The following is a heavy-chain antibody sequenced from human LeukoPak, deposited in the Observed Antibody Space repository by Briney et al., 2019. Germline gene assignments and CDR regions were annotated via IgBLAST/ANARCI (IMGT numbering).Heavy chain of an antibody. CDR1: GYSISSSNW. V-gene: IGHV4-28*05. Sequence: SETLSLTCAVSGYSISSSNWWGWIRQPPGKGLEWIGYIYYSGSIYYNPSLKSRVTMSVDTSKNQFSLKLSSVTAVDTAVYYCARTMSSSHTVYSMDVWGQGTTVTVSS. CDR3: ARTMSSSHTVYSMDV. CDR2: IYYSGSI. J-gene: IGHJ6*02. D-gene: IGHD2-2*02.